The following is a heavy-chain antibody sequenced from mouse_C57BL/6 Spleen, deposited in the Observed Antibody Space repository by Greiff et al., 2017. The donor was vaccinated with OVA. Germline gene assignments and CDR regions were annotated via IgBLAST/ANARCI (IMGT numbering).Heavy chain of an antibody. V-gene: IGHV5-17*01. D-gene: IGHD4-1*01. CDR3: ARALGRRAMDD. J-gene: IGHJ4*01. CDR1: GFTFSDYG. Sequence: EVKLMESGGGLVKPGGSLKLSCAASGFTFSDYGMHWVRQAPEKGLEWVAYISSGSSTIYYADTVKGRFTISRDNAKNTLFLQMTSLRSEDTAMYYCARALGRRAMDDWGQGTSVTVSS. CDR2: ISSGSSTI.